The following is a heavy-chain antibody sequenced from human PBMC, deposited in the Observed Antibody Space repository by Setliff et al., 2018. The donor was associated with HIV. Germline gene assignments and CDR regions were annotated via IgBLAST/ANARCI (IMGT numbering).Heavy chain of an antibody. V-gene: IGHV4-39*01. CDR2: IHHTGHI. Sequence: PSETLSLTCVVSGDSISRSRYYWGWIRQPPGKGLEWIGEIHHTGHINYNPSFKSRVTMSLDMSTNQFSLKMASMTAADSAVYYCARFDVTPMTTRDYWGQGTQVTVSS. D-gene: IGHD4-17*01. CDR3: ARFDVTPMTTRDY. CDR1: GDSISRSRYY. J-gene: IGHJ4*02.